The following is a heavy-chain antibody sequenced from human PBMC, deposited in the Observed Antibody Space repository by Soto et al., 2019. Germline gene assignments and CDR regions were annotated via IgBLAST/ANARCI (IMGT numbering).Heavy chain of an antibody. V-gene: IGHV3-11*06. Sequence: QVQLVESGGGLVKPGGSLRLSCAASGFTFSDYYMSWIRQAPGKGLEWVSYISSSSSYTNYADSVKGRFTISRDNAKNSLYLQMNSLRVEDTAVYYCARDRDGYNSFDYWGQGTLVTVSS. CDR3: ARDRDGYNSFDY. CDR1: GFTFSDYY. J-gene: IGHJ4*02. D-gene: IGHD5-12*01. CDR2: ISSSSSYT.